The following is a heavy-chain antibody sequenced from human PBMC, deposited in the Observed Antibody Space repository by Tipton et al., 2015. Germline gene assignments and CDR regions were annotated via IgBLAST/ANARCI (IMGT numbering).Heavy chain of an antibody. D-gene: IGHD3-22*01. J-gene: IGHJ3*02. CDR1: GGSINRYY. CDR3: ARDQYYYDTSGYSDAFDI. V-gene: IGHV4-59*01. Sequence: GLVKPSETLSLTCKVSGGSINRYYWSWIRQPPGKGLEWIGYIYYSGSTNYNPSLKSRVTISVDTSKNQFSLKLSSVTAADTAVYYCARDQYYYDTSGYSDAFDIWGQGTMVTVSS. CDR2: IYYSGST.